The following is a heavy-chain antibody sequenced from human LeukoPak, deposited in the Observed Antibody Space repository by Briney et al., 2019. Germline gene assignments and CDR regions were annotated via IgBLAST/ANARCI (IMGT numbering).Heavy chain of an antibody. Sequence: PGGSLRLSCEASGFTFSSYAMSWVRQAPGKGLEWVSFISGTGDSTYYADTVKGRFTISRDNSKNTLHLQMDSLRAEDTALYYCVTGRSSRAFDYWGQGTLVTVSS. CDR1: GFTFSSYA. V-gene: IGHV3-23*01. J-gene: IGHJ4*02. D-gene: IGHD1-14*01. CDR2: ISGTGDST. CDR3: VTGRSSRAFDY.